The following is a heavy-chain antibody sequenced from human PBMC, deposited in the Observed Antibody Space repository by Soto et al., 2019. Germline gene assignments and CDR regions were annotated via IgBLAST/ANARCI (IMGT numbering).Heavy chain of an antibody. CDR3: ARVGAVAAQRYYYYMDV. J-gene: IGHJ6*03. CDR2: ISSNGGST. CDR1: GFTFSSYA. Sequence: GGSLRLSCAASGFTFSSYAMHWVRQAPGKGLEYVSAISSNGGSTYYANSVKGRFTISRDNSKNTLYLQMGSLRAEDMAVYYCARVGAVAAQRYYYYMDVWGKGTTVTVSS. D-gene: IGHD2-15*01. V-gene: IGHV3-64*01.